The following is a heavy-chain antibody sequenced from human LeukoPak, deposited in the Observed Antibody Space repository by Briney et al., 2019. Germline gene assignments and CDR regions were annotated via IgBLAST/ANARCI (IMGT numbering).Heavy chain of an antibody. D-gene: IGHD3-16*01. J-gene: IGHJ4*02. CDR2: IYHSGST. CDR1: GGSISSGGYS. Sequence: SETLSLTCAVSGGSISSGGYSWSWIRQPPGQGLEWIGYIYHSGSTYYNPSLKSRVTISVDRSKNQFSLKLSSVTAADTAVYYCARSLSPDLYYFDYWGQGTLVTVSS. CDR3: ARSLSPDLYYFDY. V-gene: IGHV4-30-2*01.